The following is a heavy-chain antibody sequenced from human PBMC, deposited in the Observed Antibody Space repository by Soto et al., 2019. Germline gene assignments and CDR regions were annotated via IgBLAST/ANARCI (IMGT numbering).Heavy chain of an antibody. CDR2: IYYSGTT. Sequence: SETLSLTCTVSGGSISSYYWSWIRQPPGKGLEWIGYIYYSGTTNYNPSLKSRVTISVDTSKNQFSLKLSSVTAADTAVYYCARSVDPWGQGTLVTVSS. CDR1: GGSISSYY. J-gene: IGHJ5*02. V-gene: IGHV4-59*12. CDR3: ARSVDP.